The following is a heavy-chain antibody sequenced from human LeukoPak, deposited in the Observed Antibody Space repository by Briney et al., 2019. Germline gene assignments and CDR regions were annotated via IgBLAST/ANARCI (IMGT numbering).Heavy chain of an antibody. Sequence: PSETLSLTCAVYGGSFSGYYWSWIRQPPGEGLEWIGEINHSGSTNYNPSLKSRVTISVDTSKNQFSLKLSSVTAADTAVYYCARSSGWYPFDYWGQGTLVTVSS. CDR1: GGSFSGYY. D-gene: IGHD6-13*01. V-gene: IGHV4-34*01. CDR3: ARSSGWYPFDY. J-gene: IGHJ4*02. CDR2: INHSGST.